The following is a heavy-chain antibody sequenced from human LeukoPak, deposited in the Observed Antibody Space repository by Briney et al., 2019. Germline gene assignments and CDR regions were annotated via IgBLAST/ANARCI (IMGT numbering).Heavy chain of an antibody. CDR2: IRGSGGST. J-gene: IGHJ4*02. Sequence: GGSLRLSCAASGFTFSSYAMSWVRQAPGKGLEWVSAIRGSGGSTYYADSVKGRFTISRDNSKNTLYLQMNSLRAEDTAVYYCARRGYYYDSSDDYWGQGTLVTVSS. CDR1: GFTFSSYA. D-gene: IGHD3-22*01. V-gene: IGHV3-23*01. CDR3: ARRGYYYDSSDDY.